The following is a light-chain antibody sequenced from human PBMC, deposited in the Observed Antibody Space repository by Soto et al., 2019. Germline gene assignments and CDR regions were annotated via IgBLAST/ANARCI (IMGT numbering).Light chain of an antibody. J-gene: IGKJ1*01. V-gene: IGKV3-15*01. CDR2: GAS. CDR1: QSVSSN. CDR3: QQYNNRPPWT. Sequence: EIVMAQSPATLYVAAGAIATLSCRASQSVSSNLAWYQQKPGQAPRLLIYGASTRATGIPARFSGSGSGTEFTLTISSLQSEDFAVYYSQQYNNRPPWTFGQGTKVDIK.